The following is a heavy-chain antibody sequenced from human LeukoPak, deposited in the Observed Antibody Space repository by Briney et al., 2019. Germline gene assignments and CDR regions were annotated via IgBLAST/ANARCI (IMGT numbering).Heavy chain of an antibody. CDR3: VRDGYNQNRFDF. J-gene: IGHJ4*02. D-gene: IGHD3-22*01. CDR1: GFSFGLHW. Sequence: PGGSLGLSCAASGFSFGLHWMNWVRQAPGKGLEWVANIKEDGTLAYYADSVTGRFSISRDNTKNSLYLQMNGLRAEDTAAYFCVRDGYNQNRFDFWGQGILVTVSS. V-gene: IGHV3-7*03. CDR2: IKEDGTLA.